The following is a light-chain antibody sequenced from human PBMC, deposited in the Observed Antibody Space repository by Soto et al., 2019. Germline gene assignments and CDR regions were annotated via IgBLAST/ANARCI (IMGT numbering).Light chain of an antibody. CDR1: QSISSW. CDR3: QQYNRYPRT. Sequence: DIQLTQYPSTLFASVGDRVTTTCRASQSISSWLAWYQQKPGQAPKLLIYKASSLESGVPSRFSGSGSGTEFTLTISSLQPDDFATYYCQQYNRYPRTLGHWTKVDIK. J-gene: IGKJ1*01. CDR2: KAS. V-gene: IGKV1-5*03.